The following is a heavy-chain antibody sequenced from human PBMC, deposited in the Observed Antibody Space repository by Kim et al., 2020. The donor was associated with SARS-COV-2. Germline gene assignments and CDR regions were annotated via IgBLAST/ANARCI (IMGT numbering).Heavy chain of an antibody. J-gene: IGHJ4*02. Sequence: ASVKVSCKASGYTFTSYYMHWVRQAPGQGLEWMGIINPSGGSTSYAQKFQGRVTMTRDTSTSTVYMELSSLRSEDTAVYYCARDRTYYYDSSGYYPGYWGQGTLVTVSS. D-gene: IGHD3-22*01. V-gene: IGHV1-46*01. CDR3: ARDRTYYYDSSGYYPGY. CDR1: GYTFTSYY. CDR2: INPSGGST.